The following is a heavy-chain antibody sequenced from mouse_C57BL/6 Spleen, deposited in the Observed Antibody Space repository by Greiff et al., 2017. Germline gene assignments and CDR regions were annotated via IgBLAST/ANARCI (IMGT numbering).Heavy chain of an antibody. Sequence: QVQLQQSGAELVRPGSSVKLSCKASGYTFTSYWMHWVKQRPIQGLEWIGNIDPSDSETHYNQKFKDKATLTVDKSSSTAYMQLSSLTSEDSAVYYCARHYGSRGNYMDYWGQGTSVTVSS. CDR2: IDPSDSET. CDR1: GYTFTSYW. V-gene: IGHV1-52*01. D-gene: IGHD1-1*01. J-gene: IGHJ4*01. CDR3: ARHYGSRGNYMDY.